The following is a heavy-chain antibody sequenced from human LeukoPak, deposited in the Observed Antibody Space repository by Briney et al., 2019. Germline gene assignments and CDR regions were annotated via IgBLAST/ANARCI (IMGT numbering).Heavy chain of an antibody. CDR1: GFTFSSYS. J-gene: IGHJ3*02. D-gene: IGHD2-15*01. Sequence: PGGSLRLSCAASGFTFSSYSMNWVRQAPGKGLEWVSSISSSSSYIYYADSVKGRFTISRDNAKNSLYLQMNSLRAEDTAVYYCAREEVAAGSSGAFDIWGQGTMVTVSS. V-gene: IGHV3-21*01. CDR3: AREEVAAGSSGAFDI. CDR2: ISSSSSYI.